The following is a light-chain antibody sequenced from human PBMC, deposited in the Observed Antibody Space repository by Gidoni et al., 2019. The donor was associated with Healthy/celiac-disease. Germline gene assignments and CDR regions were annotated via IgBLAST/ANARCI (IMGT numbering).Light chain of an antibody. CDR1: KLGDKY. CDR3: QAWDSSSWV. V-gene: IGLV3-1*01. J-gene: IGLJ3*02. Sequence: SSELTQPPSVSVSPGQTASITCSGAKLGDKYACWYQQKPGQSPVLVIYQDSKRPSGIPERFSGSNSGNTATLTISGTQAMDEADYYCQAWDSSSWVFGGGTKLTVL. CDR2: QDS.